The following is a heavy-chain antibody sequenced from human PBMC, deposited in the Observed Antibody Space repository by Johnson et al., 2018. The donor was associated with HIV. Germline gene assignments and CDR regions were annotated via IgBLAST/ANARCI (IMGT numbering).Heavy chain of an antibody. CDR1: GFSFSTYA. Sequence: VQLVESGGGVVQPGRSLRLSCAASGFSFSTYAMNWVRQAPGKGLEYVSSISSNGDTTYYANSLKGRFTISRDNSKNTLYLQMGSLRIEDMAVYYCARCRDAYTLLSAFDIWGQGTMVTVSS. J-gene: IGHJ3*02. D-gene: IGHD5-24*01. CDR2: ISSNGDTT. CDR3: ARCRDAYTLLSAFDI. V-gene: IGHV3-64*01.